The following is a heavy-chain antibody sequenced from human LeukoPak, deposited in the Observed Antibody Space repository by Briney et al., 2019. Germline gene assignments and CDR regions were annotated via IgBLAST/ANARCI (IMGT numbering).Heavy chain of an antibody. J-gene: IGHJ4*02. CDR3: ARDCGGDCYYLVGY. D-gene: IGHD2-21*02. CDR2: MNPNSGNT. CDR1: GYTFTSYD. Sequence: ASVKVSCKASGYTFTSYDINWVRQAAGQGLEWMGWMNPNSGNTGYAQKFQGRVTMTRNTSISTAYMELSSLRSEDTAVYYCARDCGGDCYYLVGYWGQGTLVTVSS. V-gene: IGHV1-8*01.